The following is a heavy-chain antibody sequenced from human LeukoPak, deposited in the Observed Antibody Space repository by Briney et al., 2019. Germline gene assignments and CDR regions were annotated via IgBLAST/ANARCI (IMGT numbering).Heavy chain of an antibody. CDR2: IKQDGSEK. CDR1: GFTFSSYW. CDR3: ARADSYYYMDV. V-gene: IGHV3-7*01. J-gene: IGHJ6*03. D-gene: IGHD3-3*01. Sequence: PGGSLRLSCAASGFTFSSYWMSWVRQAPGKGLEWVANIKQDGSEKYYVDSVRGRFTISRDNAKNSLYLQMNSLRAEDTAVYYCARADSYYYMDVWGKGTTVTVSS.